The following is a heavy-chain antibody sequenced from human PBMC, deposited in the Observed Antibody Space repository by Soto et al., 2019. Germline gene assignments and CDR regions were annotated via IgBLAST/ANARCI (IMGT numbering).Heavy chain of an antibody. J-gene: IGHJ4*02. CDR2: IFSNDEK. CDR1: GFSLSNARMG. Sequence: ESGPTLVNPTDTLTLTCTVSGFSLSNARMGVSWIRQPPGKALEWLAHIFSNDEKSYSTSLKSRLTISKDTSKSQMVLTMTNMDPVDTATYYCARVSSWYGSYFDYWGQGALVTVSS. V-gene: IGHV2-26*02. D-gene: IGHD6-13*01. CDR3: ARVSSWYGSYFDY.